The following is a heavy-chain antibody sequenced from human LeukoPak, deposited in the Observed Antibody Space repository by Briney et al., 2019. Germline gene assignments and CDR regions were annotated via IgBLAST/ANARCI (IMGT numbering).Heavy chain of an antibody. CDR2: ISYSGRT. Sequence: PSETLSLTCTVSGDSIRSSSYYWGWLRQPPVKGLEWVGSISYSGRTYYNPSLKSRVTISVDTSKNQFSLKLSSVTAADTAVYYCARLYAGTRPPDYWGQGTLVTVSS. V-gene: IGHV4-39*01. CDR1: GDSIRSSSYY. D-gene: IGHD3-10*01. J-gene: IGHJ4*02. CDR3: ARLYAGTRPPDY.